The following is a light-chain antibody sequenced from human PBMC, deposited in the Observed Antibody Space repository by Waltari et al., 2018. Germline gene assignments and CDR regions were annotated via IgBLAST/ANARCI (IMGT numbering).Light chain of an antibody. CDR2: GAS. CDR1: QSVSTN. Sequence: EIVMTQSPATLSVSPGERATLPCRASQSVSTNLAWYQQNPAQAPRLLIYGASTRATGIPARFSGSGSGTEFTLTISSLQSEDFAVYYCQQYNNWPPDYTFGQGTKLEIK. V-gene: IGKV3-15*01. J-gene: IGKJ2*01. CDR3: QQYNNWPPDYT.